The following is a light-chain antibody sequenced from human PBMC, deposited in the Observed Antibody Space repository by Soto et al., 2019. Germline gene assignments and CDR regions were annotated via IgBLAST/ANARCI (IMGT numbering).Light chain of an antibody. CDR2: DAF. V-gene: IGKV3-11*01. J-gene: IGKJ4*01. CDR3: QDRSNWPLFT. CDR1: QNAHTS. Sequence: VLTQFPVTLSLSPGERATLSCRASQNAHTSLAWYRQKPGQAPRLLIYDAFKRAAGIPARFSGAGSGTDFTLTIYSLEAEDSGIYYCQDRSNWPLFTLGGGTKVDLK.